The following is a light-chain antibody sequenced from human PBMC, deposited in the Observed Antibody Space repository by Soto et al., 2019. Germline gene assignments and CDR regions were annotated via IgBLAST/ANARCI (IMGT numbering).Light chain of an antibody. CDR2: GAS. Sequence: EIIMTQSPATLSVSPGERATLSCRASQRVSSNLAWYQQKPGQPPRLLSYGASTRTTDIPARFSGSGSGTEVTLTISSLQSEDSAVYYCQQYNSWPSGTFGQGTRLEIK. V-gene: IGKV3-15*01. J-gene: IGKJ5*01. CDR1: QRVSSN. CDR3: QQYNSWPSGT.